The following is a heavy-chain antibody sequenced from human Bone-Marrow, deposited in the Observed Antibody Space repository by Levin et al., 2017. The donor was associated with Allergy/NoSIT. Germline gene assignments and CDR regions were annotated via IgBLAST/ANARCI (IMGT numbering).Heavy chain of an antibody. Sequence: KAGGSLRLSCAASGFTFSAYSMNWVRQAPGKGLEWVASISSTSSYLYYADSVKGRFTISRDNAKNSLYLQMSSLRAEDTAVYYCAREGSGDSQYYYYFMDVWGKGTTVTVSS. CDR2: ISSTSSYL. D-gene: IGHD3-10*01. CDR3: AREGSGDSQYYYYFMDV. J-gene: IGHJ6*03. CDR1: GFTFSAYS. V-gene: IGHV3-21*01.